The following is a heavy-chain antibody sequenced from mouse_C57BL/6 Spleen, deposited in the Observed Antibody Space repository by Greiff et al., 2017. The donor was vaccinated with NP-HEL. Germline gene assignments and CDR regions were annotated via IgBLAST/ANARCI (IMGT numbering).Heavy chain of an antibody. V-gene: IGHV5-17*01. D-gene: IGHD1-1*01. CDR3: ARTPYGSSYDWYFDV. CDR1: GFTFSDYG. Sequence: EVQRVESGGGLVKPGGSLKLSCAASGFTFSDYGMHWVRQAPEKGLEWVAYISIGSSTIYYADTVKGRFTISRDNAKNTLFLQMTSLRSEDTAMYYCARTPYGSSYDWYFDVWGTGTTVTVSS. CDR2: ISIGSSTI. J-gene: IGHJ1*03.